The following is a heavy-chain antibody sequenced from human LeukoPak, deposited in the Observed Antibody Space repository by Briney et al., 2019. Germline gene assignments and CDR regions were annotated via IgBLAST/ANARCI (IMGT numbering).Heavy chain of an antibody. CDR1: GFTFSTYG. V-gene: IGHV3-30*18. Sequence: PGGSLRLSCAASGFTFSTYGMHWVRQAPGKGLEWVAVISYDGSNEYYADSVKGRFTISRDNSKNTLYLQMSSLRAEDTAVYYCAKEGFDSWGQGTLVTVSS. J-gene: IGHJ4*02. CDR2: ISYDGSNE. CDR3: AKEGFDS.